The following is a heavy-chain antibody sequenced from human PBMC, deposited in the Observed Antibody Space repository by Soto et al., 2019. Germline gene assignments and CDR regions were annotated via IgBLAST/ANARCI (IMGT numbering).Heavy chain of an antibody. CDR2: IYPATGDT. Sequence: QVQLVQSGAEMKSPGSSVKVSCKATGYIFIGSYLHWIRPAPGQGPEWMGSIYPATGDTDYAQTYQGRVILTGDTALGTAYMELKWLTFDDTGMYYCARGPSEWGQGTLVTVSS. CDR1: GYIFIGSY. V-gene: IGHV1-2*02. J-gene: IGHJ4*02. CDR3: ARGPSE.